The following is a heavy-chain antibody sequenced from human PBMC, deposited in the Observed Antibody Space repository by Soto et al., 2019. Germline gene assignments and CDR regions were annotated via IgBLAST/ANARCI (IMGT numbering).Heavy chain of an antibody. J-gene: IGHJ4*02. CDR3: AKDRGGVLAPSYFDY. CDR1: RFSFSDYA. D-gene: IGHD3-10*01. CDR2: ISGSGGST. V-gene: IGHV3-23*01. Sequence: PAGSLVLSSAPPRFSFSDYAMNSVRQAPGKGLEWVSAISGSGGSTYSAAFVEGRITISRDNSKNSLSVEMTSLRAEDTAVYYCAKDRGGVLAPSYFDYWGEGTLVTV.